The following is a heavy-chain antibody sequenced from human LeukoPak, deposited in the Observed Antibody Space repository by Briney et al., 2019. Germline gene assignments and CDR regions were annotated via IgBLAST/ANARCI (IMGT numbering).Heavy chain of an antibody. CDR3: ARQGDGYNYYYGLDV. D-gene: IGHD5-24*01. CDR1: GGSIYSYY. J-gene: IGHJ6*02. V-gene: IGHV4-59*08. Sequence: SETLSLTCIISGGSIYSYYWSWIRQPPQKGLEWIGYIYYDGSTNYNPSLKSRVTISIDTSRIEFSLKLNSVTAADTAVYYCARQGDGYNYYYGLDVWGQGTTVTVSS. CDR2: IYYDGST.